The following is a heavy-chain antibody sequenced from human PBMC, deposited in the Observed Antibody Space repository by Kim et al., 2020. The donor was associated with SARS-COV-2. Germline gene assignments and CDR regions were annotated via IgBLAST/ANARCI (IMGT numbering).Heavy chain of an antibody. CDR3: ARAVAAPYWYFDL. J-gene: IGHJ2*01. V-gene: IGHV1-69*01. D-gene: IGHD2-15*01. Sequence: YAQKFQGRVTITADESTSTAYMELSSLRSEDTAVYYCARAVAAPYWYFDLWGRGTLVTVSS.